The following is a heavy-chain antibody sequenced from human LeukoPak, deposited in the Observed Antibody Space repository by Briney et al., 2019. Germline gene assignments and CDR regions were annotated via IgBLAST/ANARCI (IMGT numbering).Heavy chain of an antibody. J-gene: IGHJ6*02. CDR3: AKGGYSPNYYGMDV. D-gene: IGHD5-18*01. CDR2: ISWNSVTI. V-gene: IGHV3-9*01. Sequence: SLRLSCAASGLTFNNAWMIWVRQAPGKGPEWVSGISWNSVTIGYADSVKGRFTTSRDNARSSLYLQMNSLRGEDTALYYCAKGGYSPNYYGMDVWGQGTTVTVSS. CDR1: GLTFNNAW.